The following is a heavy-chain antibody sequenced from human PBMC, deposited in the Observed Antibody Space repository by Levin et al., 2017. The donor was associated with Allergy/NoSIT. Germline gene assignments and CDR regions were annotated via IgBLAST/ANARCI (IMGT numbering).Heavy chain of an antibody. Sequence: SQTLSLTCTVSGGSISSYHWSWIRQPPGKGLEWIGYIHYVGSTNYNPSLKSRVTISVDTSKNQFSLKLSSVTAADTAVYYCARWMGHFDFWGQGTLVTVSS. J-gene: IGHJ4*02. CDR2: IHYVGST. D-gene: IGHD1-26*01. V-gene: IGHV4-59*01. CDR1: GGSISSYH. CDR3: ARWMGHFDF.